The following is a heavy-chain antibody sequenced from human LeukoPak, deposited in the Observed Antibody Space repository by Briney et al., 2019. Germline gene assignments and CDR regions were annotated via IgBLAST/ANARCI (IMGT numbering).Heavy chain of an antibody. J-gene: IGHJ3*02. CDR1: GFTFDDYG. CDR3: ARVKLLYGSGIGDAFDI. D-gene: IGHD3-10*01. V-gene: IGHV3-20*04. Sequence: GRPLILSCAASGFTFDDYGMSWVRQAPRKGLEWVSGINWNGGSTGYEDSVKGRFTISRDNAKNSLYLQMNSLRAEDTALYYCARVKLLYGSGIGDAFDIWGQGTMVTVSS. CDR2: INWNGGST.